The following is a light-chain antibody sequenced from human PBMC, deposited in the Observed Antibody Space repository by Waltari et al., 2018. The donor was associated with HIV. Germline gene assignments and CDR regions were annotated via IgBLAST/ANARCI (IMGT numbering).Light chain of an antibody. V-gene: IGLV1-47*01. CDR2: QND. CDR3: AGWDESLSGVI. CDR1: SSNIGTNN. Sequence: QPVLTQPPSTSGTPGQKVTISCPGRSSNIGTNNVYWYQKLPGTAPKLLIYQNDQRPSGVPDRFSGSKSGASASLAIIGLRSGDEGDYYCAGWDESLSGVIFGGGTKLSVL. J-gene: IGLJ2*01.